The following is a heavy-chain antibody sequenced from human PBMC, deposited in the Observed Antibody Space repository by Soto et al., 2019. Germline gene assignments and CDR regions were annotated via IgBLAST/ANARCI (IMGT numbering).Heavy chain of an antibody. Sequence: GGSLRLSCAASGFTFSGSAVHWVRQASGKGLEWVGRIGGRGTSSYYADSVKGRFAISRDNSYNTLFLQLHSLRAEDTAVYYCAKSRYADSSGDYYDFWGQGTRVTVS. CDR2: IGGRGTSS. D-gene: IGHD3-22*01. CDR3: AKSRYADSSGDYYDF. CDR1: GFTFSGSA. J-gene: IGHJ4*02. V-gene: IGHV3-23*01.